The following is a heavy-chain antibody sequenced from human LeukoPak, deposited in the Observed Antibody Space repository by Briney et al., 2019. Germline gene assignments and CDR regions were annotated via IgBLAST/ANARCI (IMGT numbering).Heavy chain of an antibody. D-gene: IGHD2-21*02. CDR3: AKDLGYCGDDCYSGSGY. Sequence: GGSLRLSCAASGFTFSRYSMSWVRQAPGKGLEWVSGISGSGDNTYYADSVRGRFTISRDNSKSTLYLQMKSLRAEDTAVYYCAKDLGYCGDDCYSGSGYWGQGTLVTVSS. J-gene: IGHJ4*02. CDR1: GFTFSRYS. CDR2: ISGSGDNT. V-gene: IGHV3-23*01.